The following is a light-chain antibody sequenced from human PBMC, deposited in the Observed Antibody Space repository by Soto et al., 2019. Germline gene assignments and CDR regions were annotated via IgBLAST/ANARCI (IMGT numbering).Light chain of an antibody. V-gene: IGKV1-5*01. CDR3: KQANSFPFT. CDR2: DAS. Sequence: DIQMTQSPSTLSASVGDRVTITCRASQSISSWLAWYQQKPGKAHKLLIYDASSLESGVQSRFSGSGSGTEFTLTIRSLQPDDFATYYCKQANSFPFTFGQGTRLEIK. CDR1: QSISSW. J-gene: IGKJ5*01.